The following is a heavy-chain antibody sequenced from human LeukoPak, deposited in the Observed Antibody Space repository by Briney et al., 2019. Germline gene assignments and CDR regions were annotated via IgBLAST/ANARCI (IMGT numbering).Heavy chain of an antibody. CDR1: GSSISSYY. CDR3: ARGIQGESFDY. CDR2: VYPSGEK. J-gene: IGHJ4*03. Sequence: SETLSLTCSVPGSSISSYYYSWIRQPAGEGLQWIGRVYPSGEKNYNPSLKSRVTMSLDTSKYQVSLKLTSVTAADTAVYFCARGIQGESFDYWGQGTTVTVSS. V-gene: IGHV4-4*07. D-gene: IGHD3-16*01.